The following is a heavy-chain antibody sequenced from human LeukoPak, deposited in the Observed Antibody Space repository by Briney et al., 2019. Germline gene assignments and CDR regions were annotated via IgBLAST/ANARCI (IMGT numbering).Heavy chain of an antibody. J-gene: IGHJ4*02. CDR2: ISGSGGST. CDR3: ATLSRYSSSWYYFDY. D-gene: IGHD6-13*01. Sequence: GGSLRLSCAASGFTFSSYGMSWVRQAPGKGLEWVSAISGSGGSTYYADSVKGRFTISRDNSKNTLYLQMNSLRAEDTAVYYCATLSRYSSSWYYFDYWGQGTLVTVSS. CDR1: GFTFSSYG. V-gene: IGHV3-23*01.